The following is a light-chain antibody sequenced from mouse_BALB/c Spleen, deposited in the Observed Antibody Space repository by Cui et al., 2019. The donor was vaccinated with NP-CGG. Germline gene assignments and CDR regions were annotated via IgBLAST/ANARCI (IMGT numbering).Light chain of an antibody. CDR2: GTN. J-gene: IGLJ1*01. CDR3: ALWYNNHWV. V-gene: IGLV1*01. Sequence: QAVVTQESAIATLPGETVTLTCRSSIGAVTSNNFTDWVQEKPDDLFTGLIGGTNNRAPGVPARFSGSLIGDKAALTITGAQTEDEAIYFCALWYNNHWVFGGGTKLTVL. CDR1: IGAVTSNNF.